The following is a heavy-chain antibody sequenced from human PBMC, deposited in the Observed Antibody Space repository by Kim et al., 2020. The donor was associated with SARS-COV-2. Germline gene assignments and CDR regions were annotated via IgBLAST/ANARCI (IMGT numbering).Heavy chain of an antibody. CDR2: ISSNGGST. Sequence: GGSLRLSCSASGFTFSSYAMHWVRQAPGKGLEYVSAISSNGGSTYYADSVKGRFTISRDNSKNTLYLQMSSLRAEDTAVYYCVKAASLGDYGDSNNWFDPSGQGTLVTDSS. CDR1: GFTFSSYA. D-gene: IGHD4-17*01. CDR3: VKAASLGDYGDSNNWFDP. J-gene: IGHJ5*02. V-gene: IGHV3-64D*06.